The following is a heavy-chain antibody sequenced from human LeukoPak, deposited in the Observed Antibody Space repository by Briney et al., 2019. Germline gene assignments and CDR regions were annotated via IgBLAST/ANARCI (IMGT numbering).Heavy chain of an antibody. D-gene: IGHD3-16*01. CDR3: AIVGEYPDAFDI. J-gene: IGHJ3*02. Sequence: GGSLRLSCAASGFTFSSYSMNWVRQAPGKGLEWVSSISSSSSYIYYADSVKGRFTISRDNAKNSLYLQMNSLRAEDTAVYYCAIVGEYPDAFDIWGHGTMVTVSS. CDR1: GFTFSSYS. V-gene: IGHV3-21*01. CDR2: ISSSSSYI.